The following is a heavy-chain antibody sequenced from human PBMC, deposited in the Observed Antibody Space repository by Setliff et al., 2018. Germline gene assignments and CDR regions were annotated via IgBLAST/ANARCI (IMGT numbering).Heavy chain of an antibody. D-gene: IGHD3-9*01. J-gene: IGHJ4*01. CDR1: GDSMIGYY. CDR3: ARERYFDWFFED. CDR2: VYSGGSP. Sequence: SETLSLTCKVSGDSMIGYYWSWIRQPPGKGLDWIGYVYSGGSPNYSPSFKSRVTMSIDTSKNQFSLKLGSVTAADTAVYYCARERYFDWFFEDWGHGTLVTVSS. V-gene: IGHV4-4*08.